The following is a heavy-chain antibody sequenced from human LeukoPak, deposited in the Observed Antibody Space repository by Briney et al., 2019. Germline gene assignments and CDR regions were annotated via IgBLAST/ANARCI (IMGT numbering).Heavy chain of an antibody. D-gene: IGHD6-19*01. CDR2: IYYSGST. J-gene: IGHJ4*02. V-gene: IGHV4-39*07. Sequence: PSETLSLTCTVSGGSISSSSYYWGWIRQPPGKGLEWIGSIYYSGSTYYNPSLKSRVTISVDTSKNQFSLKLSSVTAADTAVYYCARGGIAVADFDYWGQGTLVTVSS. CDR1: GGSISSSSYY. CDR3: ARGGIAVADFDY.